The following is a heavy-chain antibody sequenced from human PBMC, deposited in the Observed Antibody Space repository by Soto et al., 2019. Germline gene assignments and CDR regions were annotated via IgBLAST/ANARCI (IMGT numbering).Heavy chain of an antibody. CDR3: ARDSAAGTGDYDY. V-gene: IGHV4-59*01. J-gene: IGHJ4*02. Sequence: PSETLSLTCTVSGGSISNYYWGWIRQPPGKGLEWIGYIYYSGGTSYNPSLKSRITISVDTSKNQFSLKLSSVTAADTAVYYCARDSAAGTGDYDYWGQGILVTVSS. D-gene: IGHD6-13*01. CDR2: IYYSGGT. CDR1: GGSISNYY.